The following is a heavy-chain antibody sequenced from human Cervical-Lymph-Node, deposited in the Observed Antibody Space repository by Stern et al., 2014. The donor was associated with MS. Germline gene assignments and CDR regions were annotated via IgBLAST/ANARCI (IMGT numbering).Heavy chain of an antibody. D-gene: IGHD6-19*01. CDR1: GYTFTSYA. CDR3: TPGIAVAGMTQFDY. Sequence: VHLVESGSELKKPGASVKVSCKASGYTFTSYAMNWVRQAPGQGLEWMGWINTNTGNPTYAQGFTGRFVFSLDTSVSTAYLQISSLKAEDTAVYYCTPGIAVAGMTQFDYWGQGTLVTVSS. V-gene: IGHV7-4-1*02. J-gene: IGHJ4*02. CDR2: INTNTGNP.